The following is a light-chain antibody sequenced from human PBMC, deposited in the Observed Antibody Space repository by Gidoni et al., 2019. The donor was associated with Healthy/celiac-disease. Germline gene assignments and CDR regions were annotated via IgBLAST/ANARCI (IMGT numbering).Light chain of an antibody. Sequence: EIVLTQYPGTLYLSPGERASLSCRASQSARSSYLAWYQQKPGQAPRLLIYGASSRATGIPDRFSGSGSGTDFTLTISRLEPEDFAVYYCQQYGSSPTWTFGQGTKVEIK. J-gene: IGKJ1*01. V-gene: IGKV3-20*01. CDR3: QQYGSSPTWT. CDR1: QSARSSY. CDR2: GAS.